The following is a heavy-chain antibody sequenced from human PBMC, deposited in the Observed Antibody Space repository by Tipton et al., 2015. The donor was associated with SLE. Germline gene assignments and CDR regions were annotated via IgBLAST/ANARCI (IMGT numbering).Heavy chain of an antibody. J-gene: IGHJ6*03. V-gene: IGHV4-39*07. Sequence: TLSLTCTVSGDSISSSAYYWGWVRQPPGKGLEWIGTIFYSGSTYYNPSLESRVTISVDTSKNQFSLKLSSVTAADTAVYYCARGYYYYMDVWGKGTTVTVSS. CDR1: GDSISSSAYY. CDR2: IFYSGST. CDR3: ARGYYYYMDV.